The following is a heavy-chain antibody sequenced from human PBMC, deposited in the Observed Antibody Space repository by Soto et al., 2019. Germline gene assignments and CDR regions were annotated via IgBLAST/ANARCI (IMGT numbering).Heavy chain of an antibody. V-gene: IGHV3-21*06. CDR3: ARGSAYPGGDHFDS. CDR1: GFTFRNYN. J-gene: IGHJ4*02. CDR2: ISTGGAYM. D-gene: IGHD2-21*02. Sequence: EVQLVESGGGLVKAGGSLRLFCAASGFTFRNYNMNWVRQAPGKGLEWVSSISTGGAYMFYADSVKGRFTISRDNAQNSLYLQIDSPRAEDTAVYYCARGSAYPGGDHFDSWGQGTLVTVSS.